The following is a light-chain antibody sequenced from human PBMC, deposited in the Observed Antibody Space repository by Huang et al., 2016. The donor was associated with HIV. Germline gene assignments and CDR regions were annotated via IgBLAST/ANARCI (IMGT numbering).Light chain of an antibody. CDR2: GAS. V-gene: IGKV3-20*01. J-gene: IGKJ3*01. Sequence: EIVLTQSPGTLSLSPGERATLSCRASPSVSSSYLAWYQQKPGQAPRLLIYGASSRATGIPDRFSGSGSGTDFTLTISRLEPEDFAVYYCQQWFTFGPGTKVDIK. CDR1: PSVSSSY. CDR3: QQWFT.